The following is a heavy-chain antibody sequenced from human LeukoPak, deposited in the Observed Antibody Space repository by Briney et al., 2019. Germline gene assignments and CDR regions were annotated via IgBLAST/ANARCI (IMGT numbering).Heavy chain of an antibody. CDR2: IYYSGST. D-gene: IGHD3-9*01. CDR1: GFTFSSYA. J-gene: IGHJ4*02. CDR3: ARSIFWHAFDY. Sequence: PGGSLRLSCAASGFTFSSYAMSWIRQPPGKGLEWIGYIYYSGSTNYNPSLKSRVTISVDTSKNQFSLKLSSVTAADTAVYYCARSIFWHAFDYWGQGTLVTVSS. V-gene: IGHV4-59*01.